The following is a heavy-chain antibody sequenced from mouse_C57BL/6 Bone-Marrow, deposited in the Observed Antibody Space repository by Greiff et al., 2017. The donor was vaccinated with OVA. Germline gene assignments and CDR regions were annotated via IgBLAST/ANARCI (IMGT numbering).Heavy chain of an antibody. CDR1: GYSITSDY. CDR3: ARSNYYYGSSYLYYYAMDY. J-gene: IGHJ4*01. V-gene: IGHV3-8*01. D-gene: IGHD1-1*01. CDR2: ISYSGST. Sequence: VQLQQSGPGLAKPSQTLSLTCSVTGYSITSDYWNWIRKFPGNKLEYMGYISYSGSTYYNPSLKSRISITRDTSKNQYYLQLNSVTTEDTATYYCARSNYYYGSSYLYYYAMDYWGQGTSVTVSS.